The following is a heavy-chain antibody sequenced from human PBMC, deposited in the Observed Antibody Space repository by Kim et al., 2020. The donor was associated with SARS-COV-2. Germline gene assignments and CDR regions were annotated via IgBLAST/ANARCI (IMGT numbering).Heavy chain of an antibody. CDR3: ARVRNYYGSGTQGEDAFDI. D-gene: IGHD3-10*01. J-gene: IGHJ3*02. CDR1: GFTFSSYA. CDR2: ISYDGSNK. Sequence: GGSLRLSCAASGFTFSSYAMHWVRQAPGKGLEWVAVISYDGSNKYYADSVKGRFTISRDNSKNTLYLQMNSLRAEDTAVYYCARVRNYYGSGTQGEDAFDIWGQGTMVTVSS. V-gene: IGHV3-30-3*01.